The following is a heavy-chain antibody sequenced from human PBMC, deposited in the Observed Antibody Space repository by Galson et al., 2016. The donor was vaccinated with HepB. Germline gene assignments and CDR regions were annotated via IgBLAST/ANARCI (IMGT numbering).Heavy chain of an antibody. D-gene: IGHD3-3*01. CDR3: ARDLGPPSDFWSPDVDPSYGLDV. V-gene: IGHV4-59*01. Sequence: SETLSLTCTVSNGAISPYFWSWIRQSPGQGLEWIGYIHDLGGAVYSPSLRGRVTISLDMSRKQFSLNLTSVTAADTATYYCARDLGPPSDFWSPDVDPSYGLDVWGQGTTVIVSS. CDR2: IHDLGGA. J-gene: IGHJ6*02. CDR1: NGAISPYF.